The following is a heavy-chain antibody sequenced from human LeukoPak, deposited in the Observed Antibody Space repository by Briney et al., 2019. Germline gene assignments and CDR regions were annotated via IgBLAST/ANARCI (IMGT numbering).Heavy chain of an antibody. CDR2: IHTSGST. J-gene: IGHJ6*03. CDR1: GGSISSGSYY. Sequence: SQTLSLTCTVSGGSISSGSYYWSWIRQPAGRGLEWIGRIHTSGSTNYNPSLKSRVTISVDTSKNQFSLKLSSVTAADTAVYYCARGGYTSYYYYMDVWGEGTTVTVSS. D-gene: IGHD5-18*01. CDR3: ARGGYTSYYYYMDV. V-gene: IGHV4-61*02.